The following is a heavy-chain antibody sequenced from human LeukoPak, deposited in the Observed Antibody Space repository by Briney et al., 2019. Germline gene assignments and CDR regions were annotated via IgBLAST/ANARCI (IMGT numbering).Heavy chain of an antibody. CDR3: ARGLPFYYDSSGYFDS. CDR2: VYSGANT. V-gene: IGHV3-53*01. J-gene: IGHJ4*02. Sequence: GGSLRLSCAASGFTVSSNYMSWVRQAPGKGLEWVSVVYSGANTHYADSVEGRFTISRDNPWNTVYLQMNSLRPEDTAVYYCARGLPFYYDSSGYFDSWGQGTLVTVSS. CDR1: GFTVSSNY. D-gene: IGHD3-22*01.